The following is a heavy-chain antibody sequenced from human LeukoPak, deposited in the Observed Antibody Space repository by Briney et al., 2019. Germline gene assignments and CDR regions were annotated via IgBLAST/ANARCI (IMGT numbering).Heavy chain of an antibody. CDR2: ISSSSSTI. CDR3: AREASGKMDF. V-gene: IGHV3-48*04. J-gene: IGHJ6*04. Sequence: PGGSLRLSCAASGFTLSPYSMNWVRQAPGKGLAWVSYISSSSSTIYYADSVKGRFTISRDSAKNSLYLHMNSLRAEDTAVYYCAREASGKMDFWGKGTTVTVSS. CDR1: GFTLSPYS.